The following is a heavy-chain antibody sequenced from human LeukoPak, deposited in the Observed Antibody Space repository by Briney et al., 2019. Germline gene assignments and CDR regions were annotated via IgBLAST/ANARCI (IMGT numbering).Heavy chain of an antibody. CDR3: ARVAGSIDY. J-gene: IGHJ4*02. CDR1: GYTFTTYD. CDR2: MNPNSGYT. V-gene: IGHV1-8*03. D-gene: IGHD6-19*01. Sequence: ASVKVSCKTSGYTFTTYDINWVRQATGQGLEWMGWMNPNSGYTGYAQKFQGRVTITRDTSISTAYMGLSSLRSEDTAVYYCARVAGSIDYWGQGTLVTVSS.